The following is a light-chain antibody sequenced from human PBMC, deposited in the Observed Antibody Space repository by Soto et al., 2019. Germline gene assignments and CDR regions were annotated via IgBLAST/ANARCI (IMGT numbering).Light chain of an antibody. CDR1: SSDVGGYNF. CDR3: SSYAGRNNRYV. V-gene: IGLV2-8*01. J-gene: IGLJ1*01. CDR2: EVS. Sequence: QSALTQPPSASGSPGQSVTISCTGTSSDVGGYNFVSWYQQHPGKAPKLMIYEVSKRPSGVPDRFSGSKSDNTASLTVSGLQAEDEADYYCSSYAGRNNRYVLGTGTKVTVL.